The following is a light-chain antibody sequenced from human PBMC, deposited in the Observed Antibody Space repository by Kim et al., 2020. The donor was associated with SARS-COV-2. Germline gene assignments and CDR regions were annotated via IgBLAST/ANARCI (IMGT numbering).Light chain of an antibody. CDR2: EVS. Sequence: GHAVTISCTGTSSGVGGYNYVSWYQHHPGKAPKLMIYEVSKRPSGVPDRFSGSKSGNTASLTVSGLQAEDEADYYCSSYTGSNNLVFGGGTKLTVL. CDR1: SSGVGGYNY. J-gene: IGLJ2*01. V-gene: IGLV2-8*01. CDR3: SSYTGSNNLV.